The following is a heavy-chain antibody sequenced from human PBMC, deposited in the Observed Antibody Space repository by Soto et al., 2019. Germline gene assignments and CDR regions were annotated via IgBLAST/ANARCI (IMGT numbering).Heavy chain of an antibody. J-gene: IGHJ6*02. CDR2: ISGGGGGT. D-gene: IGHD3-3*01. CDR3: TTDGRKDYDFWSGYYRESYYYGMDV. Sequence: PGGSLRLSCAASGFTFTSYAMSWVRQAPGKGLEWVSGISGGGGGTYYADSVKGRFIISRDNSKNTVYLQMNSLKTEDTAVYYCTTDGRKDYDFWSGYYRESYYYGMDVWGQGTTVTVSS. CDR1: GFTFTSYA. V-gene: IGHV3-23*01.